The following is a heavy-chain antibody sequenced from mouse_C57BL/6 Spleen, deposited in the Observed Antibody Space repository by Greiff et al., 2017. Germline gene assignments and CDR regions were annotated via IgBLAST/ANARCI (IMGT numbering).Heavy chain of an antibody. D-gene: IGHD2-2*01. CDR2: IDPSDSYT. CDR1: GYTFTSYW. Sequence: QVQLQQSGAELVMPGASVKLSCKASGYTFTSYWMHWVKQRPGQGLEWIGEIDPSDSYTNYNQKFKGKSTLTVDKSSSTAYMQLSSLTSEDSAVYYCAVYGYEGFAYWGQGTLVTVSA. V-gene: IGHV1-69*01. J-gene: IGHJ3*01. CDR3: AVYGYEGFAY.